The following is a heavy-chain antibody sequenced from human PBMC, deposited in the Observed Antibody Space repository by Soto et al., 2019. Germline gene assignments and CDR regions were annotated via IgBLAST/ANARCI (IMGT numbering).Heavy chain of an antibody. D-gene: IGHD1-1*01. CDR2: IKQDGSEK. V-gene: IGHV3-7*01. CDR1: GFTFSSYW. J-gene: IGHJ4*02. Sequence: PGGSLRLSCAASGFTFSSYWMSWVRQAPGKGLEWVANIKQDGSEKYYVESVRGRLTASRDNAQNSQYLQMNTLRAEDTAVYYCARGHDFSFDYWGQGILVTVSS. CDR3: ARGHDFSFDY.